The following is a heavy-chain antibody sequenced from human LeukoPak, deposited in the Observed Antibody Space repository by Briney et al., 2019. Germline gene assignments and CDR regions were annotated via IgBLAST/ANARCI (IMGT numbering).Heavy chain of an antibody. V-gene: IGHV4-59*01. Sequence: PSETLSLTCTVSGGSISSYYWSWIRQPPGKGLELIGYIYYSGSTNYNPSLKSRVTISVDTSKNQFSLNLSSVTAADTAVYYCARGDGYNFYYWGQGTLVTVSS. J-gene: IGHJ4*02. CDR1: GGSISSYY. CDR2: IYYSGST. D-gene: IGHD5-24*01. CDR3: ARGDGYNFYY.